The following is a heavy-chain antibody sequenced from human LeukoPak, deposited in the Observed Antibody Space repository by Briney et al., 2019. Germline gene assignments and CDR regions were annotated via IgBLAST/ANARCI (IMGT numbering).Heavy chain of an antibody. D-gene: IGHD2-21*02. CDR3: ARGRGGPGYYYFDY. Sequence: PGGSLRLSCAASGFTFSTYGMNWVRQAPGKGLEWVAVIWYDGSNKYYADSVKGRFTISRDNSKNTLYLQMNSLRAEDTAVYYCARGRGGPGYYYFDYWGQGTLVTVSS. V-gene: IGHV3-33*08. J-gene: IGHJ4*02. CDR1: GFTFSTYG. CDR2: IWYDGSNK.